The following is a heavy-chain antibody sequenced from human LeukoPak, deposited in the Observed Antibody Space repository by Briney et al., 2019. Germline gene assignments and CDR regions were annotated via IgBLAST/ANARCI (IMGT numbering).Heavy chain of an antibody. CDR1: RFTFSSYA. CDR3: AKERVIVVVGAAYDY. CDR2: ISGSGGST. Sequence: PGGSLRLSCAASRFTFSSYAMSWVRQAPGKGLEWVSAISGSGGSTYYADSVKGRFTISRDNSKNTLYLQMNSLRAEDTAVYYCAKERVIVVVGAAYDYWGQGTLVTVSS. V-gene: IGHV3-23*01. J-gene: IGHJ4*02. D-gene: IGHD2-15*01.